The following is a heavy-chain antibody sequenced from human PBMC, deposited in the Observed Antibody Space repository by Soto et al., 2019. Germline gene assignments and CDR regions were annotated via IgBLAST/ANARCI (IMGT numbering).Heavy chain of an antibody. V-gene: IGHV1-46*01. Sequence: QVQLVQSGAEVKKPGASVKVSCKASGFTFTNYYIHWVRQAPGQGLEWMGLINPSGGGAFYAQKFQGSVTVTRDTFTGTVYMELSNLRSEDTAVYFCARDSGDTTLRQWGRSFHYWGQGTLVTVSS. J-gene: IGHJ4*02. D-gene: IGHD1-1*01. CDR2: INPSGGGA. CDR1: GFTFTNYY. CDR3: ARDSGDTTLRQWGRSFHY.